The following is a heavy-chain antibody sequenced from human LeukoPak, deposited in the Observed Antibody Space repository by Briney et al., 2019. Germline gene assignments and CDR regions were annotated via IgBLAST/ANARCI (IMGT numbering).Heavy chain of an antibody. J-gene: IGHJ4*02. D-gene: IGHD3-3*01. CDR3: ARLVYDFWSGYYWLDY. CDR1: GFTFSSYE. CDR2: ISSSGSTI. V-gene: IGHV3-48*03. Sequence: QPGGSLRLSCAASGFTFSSYEMNWVRQAPGKGLEWVSYISSSGSTIYYADSVKGRFTISRDNAKNSLYLQMNSLRAEDTAVYYCARLVYDFWSGYYWLDYWGQGTLVTVSS.